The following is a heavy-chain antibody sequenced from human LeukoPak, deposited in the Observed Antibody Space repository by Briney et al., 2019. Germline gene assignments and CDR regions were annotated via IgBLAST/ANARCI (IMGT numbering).Heavy chain of an antibody. J-gene: IGHJ4*02. Sequence: GGSLRLSCATSGFIFSGSAMHWVRQAPDKGLEWVAVISYDGSNKYYADFVKGRFTISRDNSKNTLYLQMNSLRAEDTAVYYCAYGFTAMGTIDYWGQGTLVTVSS. V-gene: IGHV3-30-3*01. CDR1: GFIFSGSA. D-gene: IGHD5-18*01. CDR3: AYGFTAMGTIDY. CDR2: ISYDGSNK.